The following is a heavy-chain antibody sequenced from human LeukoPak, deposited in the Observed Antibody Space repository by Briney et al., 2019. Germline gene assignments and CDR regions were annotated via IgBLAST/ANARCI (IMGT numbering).Heavy chain of an antibody. D-gene: IGHD1-26*01. CDR1: GYTFTNFG. CDR2: ITTYNGNT. CDR3: ASQGNPRGGSSGYFDY. Sequence: ASVKVSCKASGYTFTNFGISWVRQAPGQGLEWLGWITTYNGNTNYAQKVQDRVTMTSDTSTSTAYMELRSLRSEDTAVYYCASQGNPRGGSSGYFDYWGQGTLVTVSS. J-gene: IGHJ4*02. V-gene: IGHV1-18*01.